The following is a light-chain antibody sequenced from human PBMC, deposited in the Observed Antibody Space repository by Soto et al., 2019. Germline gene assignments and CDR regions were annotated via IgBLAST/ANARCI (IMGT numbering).Light chain of an antibody. CDR2: DAS. CDR1: QSITNR. CDR3: QHYGGLWT. Sequence: DIQMTQSPSTLSASVGDRVTITCRASQSITNRLAWYQQRPGKAPKVLIYDASNLESGVPSRFSGSGSGTEFILSINNVQPDDFATYWCQHYGGLWTFGQGTKV. V-gene: IGKV1-5*01. J-gene: IGKJ1*01.